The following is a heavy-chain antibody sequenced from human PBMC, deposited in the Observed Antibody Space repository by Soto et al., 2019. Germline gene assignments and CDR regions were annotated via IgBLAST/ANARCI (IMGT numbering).Heavy chain of an antibody. J-gene: IGHJ4*02. D-gene: IGHD3-9*01. Sequence: PGGSLRLSCAASGFTFSSYVMHWVRQAPGKGLEWVAVISYDGSNKYYADSVKGRFTISRDNSKNTLYLQMNSLRAEDTAVYYCAKVSVLRYFDWLFGDHYFDYWGQGTLVTVSS. CDR3: AKVSVLRYFDWLFGDHYFDY. CDR2: ISYDGSNK. V-gene: IGHV3-30*18. CDR1: GFTFSSYV.